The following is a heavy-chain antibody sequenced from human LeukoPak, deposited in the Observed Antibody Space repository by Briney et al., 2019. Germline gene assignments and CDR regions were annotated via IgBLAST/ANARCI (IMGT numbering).Heavy chain of an antibody. D-gene: IGHD6-19*01. CDR3: MRSSSGWWGEFDY. CDR1: GYSFSSYW. J-gene: IGHJ4*02. Sequence: GESLKISCKGSGYSFSSYWIGWVRQMPGKGLEWMGIIYPGDSDTRYSPSFQGQVTISADKSISTAYLQWSSLKASDTAIYYCMRSSSGWWGEFDYWGQGSLVIVSA. V-gene: IGHV5-51*01. CDR2: IYPGDSDT.